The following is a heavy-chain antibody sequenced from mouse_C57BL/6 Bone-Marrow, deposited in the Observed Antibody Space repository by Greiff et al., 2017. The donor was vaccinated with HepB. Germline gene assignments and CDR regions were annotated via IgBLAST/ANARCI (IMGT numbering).Heavy chain of an antibody. V-gene: IGHV5-9-1*02. J-gene: IGHJ2*01. CDR2: ISSGGDYI. Sequence: EVNLVESGEGLVKPGGSLKLSCAASGFTFSSYAMSWVRQTPEKRLEWVAYISSGGDYIYYADTVKGRFTISRDNARNTLYLQMSSLKSEDTAMYYCTRVEGWLLPYFDDRGQGTTLTVSS. CDR1: GFTFSSYA. D-gene: IGHD2-3*01. CDR3: TRVEGWLLPYFDD.